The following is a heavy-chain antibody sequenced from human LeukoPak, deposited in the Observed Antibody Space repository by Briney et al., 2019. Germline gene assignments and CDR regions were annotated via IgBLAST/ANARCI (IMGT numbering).Heavy chain of an antibody. CDR2: INHSGST. CDR1: GGSFSGYY. V-gene: IGHV4-34*01. CDR3: AKSPYDSSGYPYFDY. J-gene: IGHJ4*02. Sequence: PSETLSLTCAVYGGSFSGYYWSWIRQPPGKGLEWIGEINHSGSTNYNPSLKSRVTISVDTSKNQFSLKLSSVTAVDTAVYYCAKSPYDSSGYPYFDYWGQGTLVTVSS. D-gene: IGHD3-22*01.